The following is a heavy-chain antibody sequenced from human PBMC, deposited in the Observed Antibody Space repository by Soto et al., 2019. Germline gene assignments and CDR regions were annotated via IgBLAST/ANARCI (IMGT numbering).Heavy chain of an antibody. Sequence: SVKGRFTISRDNSNNTLYLQMNSLRAEDTAVYYCATGRGYCISTSCPPGDYWGQGTLVTVSS. CDR3: ATGRGYCISTSCPPGDY. J-gene: IGHJ4*02. V-gene: IGHV3-30*03. D-gene: IGHD2-2*01.